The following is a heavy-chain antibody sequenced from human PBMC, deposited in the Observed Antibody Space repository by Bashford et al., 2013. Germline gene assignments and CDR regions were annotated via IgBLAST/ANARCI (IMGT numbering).Heavy chain of an antibody. CDR2: INPNSGGT. J-gene: IGHJ3*02. CDR1: IHLHRLL. D-gene: IGHD4-17*01. Sequence: ASVKVSCKAFWIHLHRLLHALGATGPSDKGLEWMGWINPNSGGTDYAQKFQGRVTMTRDTSISTAYMELSRLRSDDTAVYYCAKDRDDYGDPDAFNIWGQGTMVTVSS. V-gene: IGHV1-2*02. CDR3: AKDRDDYGDPDAFNI.